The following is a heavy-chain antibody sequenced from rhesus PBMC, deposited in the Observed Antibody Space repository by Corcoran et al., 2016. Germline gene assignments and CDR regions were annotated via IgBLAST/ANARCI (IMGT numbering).Heavy chain of an antibody. CDR1: GYSISSGYG. D-gene: IGHD6-43*01. V-gene: IGHV4-127*01. Sequence: QVQLQESGPGLVKPSETLSLTCAVSGYSISSGYGWSWIRQPPGKGLGWIGYISYSGSSYSTPSFKRRVTISIDTSKNQFSLKLTSVTAADTAVYYCARDRSSNWYFDIWGPGTPITISS. CDR2: ISYSGSS. CDR3: ARDRSSNWYFDI. J-gene: IGHJ2*01.